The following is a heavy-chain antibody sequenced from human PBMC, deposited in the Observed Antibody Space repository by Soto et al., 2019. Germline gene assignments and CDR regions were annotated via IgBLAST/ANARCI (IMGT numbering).Heavy chain of an antibody. V-gene: IGHV1-46*01. J-gene: IGHJ4*02. D-gene: IGHD5-18*01. Sequence: QVQLVQSGAEVKKPGASVKISCKASGYTFTNYYVQWVRQAPGQGLEWMGIINPSDSSATYAQKFRGRVTMTRDTYTSTVYMELSSLESEDTAVYYCARVQFGSGYRYAGDCWGQGTLVIVSS. CDR2: INPSDSSA. CDR3: ARVQFGSGYRYAGDC. CDR1: GYTFTNYY.